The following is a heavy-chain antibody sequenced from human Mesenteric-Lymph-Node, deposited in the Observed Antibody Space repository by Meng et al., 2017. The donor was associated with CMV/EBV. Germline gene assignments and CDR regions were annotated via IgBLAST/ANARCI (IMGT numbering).Heavy chain of an antibody. V-gene: IGHV5-51*01. Sequence: WNGSGYNSRTYRIGWVRQMPGKGLEWMGIIYPDDSDTRYSPSFQGQVTISADKSITTAYLQWSSLQASDTAMYFCARGIPVTDTGFDYWGQGTLVTVSS. D-gene: IGHD6-19*01. CDR1: GYNSRTYR. J-gene: IGHJ4*02. CDR2: IYPDDSDT. CDR3: ARGIPVTDTGFDY.